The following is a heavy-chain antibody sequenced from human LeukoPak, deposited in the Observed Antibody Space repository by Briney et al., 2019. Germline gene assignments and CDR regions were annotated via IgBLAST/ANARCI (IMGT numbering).Heavy chain of an antibody. V-gene: IGHV3-7*01. D-gene: IGHD2-15*01. CDR3: ARVDCSGGSCYSVY. J-gene: IGHJ4*02. Sequence: TGGPLRLSCAASGFTFSSYWMSWVRQAPGKGLEWVANIKQDGSEKYYVDSVKGRFTISRDNAKNSLYLQMNSLRAEDTAVYYCARVDCSGGSCYSVYWGQGTLVTVSS. CDR2: IKQDGSEK. CDR1: GFTFSSYW.